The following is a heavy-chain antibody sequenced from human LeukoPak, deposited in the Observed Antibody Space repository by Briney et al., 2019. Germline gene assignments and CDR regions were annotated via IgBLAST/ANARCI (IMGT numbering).Heavy chain of an antibody. CDR3: AKNQWLASYFDY. Sequence: GGSLRLSCAASGFTLSSYSMNWVRQAPGKGLEWVSYISSSSGTIYYADSVKGRFTISRDNAKNSLYLQMNSLRAEDTAVYYCAKNQWLASYFDYWGQGTLVTVSS. J-gene: IGHJ4*02. V-gene: IGHV3-48*01. CDR1: GFTLSSYS. D-gene: IGHD6-19*01. CDR2: ISSSSGTI.